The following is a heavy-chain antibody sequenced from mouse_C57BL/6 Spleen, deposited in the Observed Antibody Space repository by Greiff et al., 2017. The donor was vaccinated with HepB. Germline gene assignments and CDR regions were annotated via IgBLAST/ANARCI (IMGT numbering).Heavy chain of an antibody. V-gene: IGHV1-80*01. D-gene: IGHD2-4*01. CDR3: AREGGYYDYDRWYFDV. CDR1: GYAFSSYW. CDR2: IYPGDGDT. J-gene: IGHJ1*03. Sequence: VQLVESGAELVKPGASVKISCKASGYAFSSYWMNWVKQRPGKGLEWIGQIYPGDGDTNYNGKFKGKATLTADKSSSTAYMQLSSLTSEDSAVYFCAREGGYYDYDRWYFDVWGTGTTVTVSS.